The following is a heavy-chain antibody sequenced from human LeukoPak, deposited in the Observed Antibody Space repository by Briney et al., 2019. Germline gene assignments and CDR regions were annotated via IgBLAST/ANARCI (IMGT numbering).Heavy chain of an antibody. CDR3: AKDIAYSPLQGRGCGS. D-gene: IGHD1-26*01. CDR1: GFTFDDYA. J-gene: IGHJ4*02. Sequence: PGRSLRLSCTASGFTFDDYAMHWVRQAPGKGLEWVSGISWNSNSIVYADSVKGRFTISRDNAKNSLYLQMNSLGAEDMAFYYCAKDIAYSPLQGRGCGSWGQGTLVTVSS. V-gene: IGHV3-9*03. CDR2: ISWNSNSI.